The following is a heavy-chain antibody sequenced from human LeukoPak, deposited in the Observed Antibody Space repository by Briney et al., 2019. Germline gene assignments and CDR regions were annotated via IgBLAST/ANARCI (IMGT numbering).Heavy chain of an antibody. D-gene: IGHD2-2*01. CDR2: IYYSGST. CDR1: GGSISSYY. Sequence: PSDPLSLTRTVSGGSISSYYWSWSRPPPGEGVGWIGYIYYSGSTNYNPSLKSRVTISVDTSKNQFSLKLSSVTAADTAVYYCASSCRSTNCSLKGFFDYWGQGTLVTVSS. V-gene: IGHV4-59*07. CDR3: ASSCRSTNCSLKGFFDY. J-gene: IGHJ4*02.